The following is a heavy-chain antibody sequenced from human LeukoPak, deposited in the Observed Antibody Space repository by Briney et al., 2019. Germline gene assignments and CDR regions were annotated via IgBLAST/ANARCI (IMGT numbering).Heavy chain of an antibody. CDR1: GGSISSYY. D-gene: IGHD2-21*02. CDR3: ARDTCGGDCPIDY. Sequence: SETLSLTCTVPGGSISSYYWSWIRQPAGKGLEWIGHIYTSGSTNYNPSLTSRVSMSVDTSKNQFSLKLSSVTAADTAMYYCARDTCGGDCPIDYWGQGTLVTVSS. V-gene: IGHV4-4*07. J-gene: IGHJ4*02. CDR2: IYTSGST.